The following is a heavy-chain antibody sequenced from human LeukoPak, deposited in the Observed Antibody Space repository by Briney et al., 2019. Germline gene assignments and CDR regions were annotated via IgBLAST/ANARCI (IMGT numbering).Heavy chain of an antibody. V-gene: IGHV3-23*01. Sequence: GGSLRLSCAASGLTVSSNSMSWVRQAPGKGLEWVSAISGSGGSTYYADSVKGRFTISRDNSKNTLYLQMNSLRAEDTAVYYCAKDLDYGDYVLSFDYWGQGTLVTVSS. CDR2: ISGSGGST. J-gene: IGHJ4*02. D-gene: IGHD4-17*01. CDR3: AKDLDYGDYVLSFDY. CDR1: GLTVSSNS.